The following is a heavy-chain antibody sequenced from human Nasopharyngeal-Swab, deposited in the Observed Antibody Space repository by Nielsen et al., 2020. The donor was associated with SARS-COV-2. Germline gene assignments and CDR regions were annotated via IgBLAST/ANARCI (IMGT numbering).Heavy chain of an antibody. J-gene: IGHJ4*02. CDR3: ARDEGAHNS. D-gene: IGHD3-16*01. CDR1: WDSVSNDSVA. V-gene: IGHV6-1*01. Sequence: SQTLSLTCAISWDSVSNDSVAWNWTRQSPSRGLEWLVRTYYRSAWYNDYAVSVKSRITIKPDPSTNQFSLQLNSGTPEDTAVYYCARDEGAHNSWGQGTLVTVSS. CDR2: TYYRSAWYN.